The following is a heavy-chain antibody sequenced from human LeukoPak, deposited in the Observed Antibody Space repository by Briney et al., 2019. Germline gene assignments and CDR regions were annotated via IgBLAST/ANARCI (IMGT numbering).Heavy chain of an antibody. Sequence: SETLSLTCTVSGGSISSYYWSWIRQPPGKGLEWIGEINHSGSTNYNPSLKSRVTISVDTSKNQFSLKLSSVTAADTAVYYCARGYCGGDCYRENDYYYGMDVWGQGTTVTVSS. J-gene: IGHJ6*02. CDR2: INHSGST. CDR3: ARGYCGGDCYRENDYYYGMDV. V-gene: IGHV4-34*01. D-gene: IGHD2-21*02. CDR1: GGSISSYY.